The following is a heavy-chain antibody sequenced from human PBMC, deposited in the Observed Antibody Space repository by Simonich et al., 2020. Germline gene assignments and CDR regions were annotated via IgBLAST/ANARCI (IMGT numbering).Heavy chain of an antibody. CDR1: GFTFSSYS. Sequence: EVQLVESGGGLVKPGGSLRLSCAASGFTFSSYSMNWARKAPGKGLEWVSSISSSSSYIYYADSVKGRFTISSDNAKNSLYLQMNSLRAEDTAVYYCARWIAVAGTGAYGMDVWGQGTTVTVSS. V-gene: IGHV3-21*01. J-gene: IGHJ6*02. CDR2: ISSSSSYI. CDR3: ARWIAVAGTGAYGMDV. D-gene: IGHD6-19*01.